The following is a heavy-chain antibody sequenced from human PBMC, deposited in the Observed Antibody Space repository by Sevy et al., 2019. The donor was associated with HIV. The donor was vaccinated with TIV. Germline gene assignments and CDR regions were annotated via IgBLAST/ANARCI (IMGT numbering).Heavy chain of an antibody. D-gene: IGHD3-22*01. CDR1: GFTFSSYA. J-gene: IGHJ6*02. V-gene: IGHV3-30-3*01. CDR3: AREVRGYYYDSSGYYSREPYYYYYGMDV. CDR2: ISYDGSNK. Sequence: GGSPRLSCAASGFTFSSYAMHWVRQAPGKGLEWVAVISYDGSNKYYADSVKGRFTISRDNSKNTLYLQMNSLRAEDTAVYYCAREVRGYYYDSSGYYSREPYYYYYGMDVWGQGTTVTVSS.